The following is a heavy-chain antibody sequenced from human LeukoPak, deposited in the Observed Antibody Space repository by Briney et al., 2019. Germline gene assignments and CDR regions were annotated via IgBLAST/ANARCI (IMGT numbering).Heavy chain of an antibody. D-gene: IGHD3-22*01. CDR1: GGTFSSYA. Sequence: SVKVSCKASGGTFSSYAISWVRQAPGQGLEWMGRIIPILGIANYAQKFQGRVTITADKSTSTAYMELSSLRSEDTAVYYCARRLDSSGSVTYWGQGTLVTVSS. CDR2: IIPILGIA. V-gene: IGHV1-69*04. CDR3: ARRLDSSGSVTY. J-gene: IGHJ4*02.